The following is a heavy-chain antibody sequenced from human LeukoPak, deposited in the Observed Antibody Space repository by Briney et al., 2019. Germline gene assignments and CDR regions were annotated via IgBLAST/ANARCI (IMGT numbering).Heavy chain of an antibody. Sequence: SETLSLTCAVSGGSISSGGYSWSWIRQPPGKGLEWIGYIYHSGSTYYNPSLKSRVTISVDRSKNQFSLKLSSVTAADTAVYYCARGDWRRGEGYFDYWGQGTLVTVSS. J-gene: IGHJ4*02. D-gene: IGHD3-16*01. CDR1: GGSISSGGYS. V-gene: IGHV4-30-2*01. CDR3: ARGDWRRGEGYFDY. CDR2: IYHSGST.